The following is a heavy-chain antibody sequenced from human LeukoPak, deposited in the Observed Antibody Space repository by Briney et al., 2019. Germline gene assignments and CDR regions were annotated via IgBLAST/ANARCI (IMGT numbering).Heavy chain of an antibody. CDR3: ANPVRLGELSPYDY. CDR2: IRQDGSEK. Sequence: GGSLRLSCAASGFTFSSYWMSWVRQAPGKGLEWVANIRQDGSEKYYVDSVKGRFTISRDNSKNTLYLQMNSLRAEDTAVYYCANPVRLGELSPYDYWGQGTLVTVSS. V-gene: IGHV3-7*03. J-gene: IGHJ4*02. CDR1: GFTFSSYW. D-gene: IGHD3-16*02.